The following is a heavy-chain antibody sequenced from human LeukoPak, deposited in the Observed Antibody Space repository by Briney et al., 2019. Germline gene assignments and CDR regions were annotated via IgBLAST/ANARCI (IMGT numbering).Heavy chain of an antibody. CDR1: GGSISSYY. D-gene: IGHD3-3*01. Sequence: SETLSLTCTVSGGSISSYYWSWIRQPPGKGLEWIGSIYYSGSTYYNPSLKSRVTISVDTSKNQFSLKLSSVTAADTAVYYCARLYDFNWFDPWGQGTLVTVSS. CDR3: ARLYDFNWFDP. J-gene: IGHJ5*02. CDR2: IYYSGST. V-gene: IGHV4-59*05.